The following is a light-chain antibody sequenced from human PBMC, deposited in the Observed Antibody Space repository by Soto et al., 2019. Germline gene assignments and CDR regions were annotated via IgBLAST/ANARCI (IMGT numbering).Light chain of an antibody. J-gene: IGKJ1*01. V-gene: IGKV3-11*01. CDR2: DAS. Sequence: EIVLTQSPATLSLSPGERATLSCRASQSVTKYLAWYRQKPGQAPRLLIYDASSRATGIPARFSGSGSGTDFTLTISSLEPEDFALYYCQQRYNWPPTFGQGTKVEV. CDR3: QQRYNWPPT. CDR1: QSVTKY.